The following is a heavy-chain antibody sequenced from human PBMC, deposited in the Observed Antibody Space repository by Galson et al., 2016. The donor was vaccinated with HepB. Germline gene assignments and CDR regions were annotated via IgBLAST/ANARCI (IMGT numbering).Heavy chain of an antibody. CDR3: ARAGLGTKASFYS. Sequence: SETLSLTCTVSDGSLSSSSSFSWGWVRQPPGKGLECIGTVYRERAYYNPSLGGRVTISVGMSPDLFSLKLTSLTAADTAVYYCARAGLGTKASFYSWGQGTLVVVSS. CDR2: VYRERA. CDR1: DGSLSSSSSFS. J-gene: IGHJ4*02. V-gene: IGHV4-39*01. D-gene: IGHD3-16*01.